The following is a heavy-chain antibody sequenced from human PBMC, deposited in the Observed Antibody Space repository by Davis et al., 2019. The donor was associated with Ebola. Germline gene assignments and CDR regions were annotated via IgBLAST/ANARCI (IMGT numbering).Heavy chain of an antibody. Sequence: MPGGSLRLSCAVYGGSFSGYYWSWIRQPPGKGLGWIGEINHSGSTNYNPSLKSRVTISVDTSRNQFSLKLSSVTAADTAAYYCARGSGAGLVGANFDYWGQGTLVTVSS. V-gene: IGHV4-34*01. CDR2: INHSGST. CDR1: GGSFSGYY. J-gene: IGHJ4*02. D-gene: IGHD1-26*01. CDR3: ARGSGAGLVGANFDY.